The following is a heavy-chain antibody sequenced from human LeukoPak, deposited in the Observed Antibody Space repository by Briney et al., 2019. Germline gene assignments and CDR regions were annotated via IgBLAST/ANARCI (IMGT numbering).Heavy chain of an antibody. J-gene: IGHJ6*03. CDR1: GGSFSGYY. Sequence: KPSETLSLTCAVYGGSFSGYYWSWIRQPPGKGLEWIGEINHSGSTNYNPSLKGRVTISVDTSKNQFSLKLSSVTAADTAVYYCARGPEHYYDSSGYYYYYYYMDVWGKGTTVTVSS. CDR3: ARGPEHYYDSSGYYYYYYYMDV. D-gene: IGHD3-22*01. CDR2: INHSGST. V-gene: IGHV4-34*01.